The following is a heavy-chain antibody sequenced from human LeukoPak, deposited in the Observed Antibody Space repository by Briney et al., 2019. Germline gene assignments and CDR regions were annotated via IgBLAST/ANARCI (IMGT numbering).Heavy chain of an antibody. CDR3: ARLSDYDVDTSHYMDV. Sequence: SETLSLTCTVSGGSFSSSSYFWGWIRQPPGKGLEWIGSMYYTGNTYYNPSLKSRVTISIDTSKNQFSLKLTSVLAADTADYFCARLSDYDVDTSHYMDVWGKGTTVTVSS. V-gene: IGHV4-39*07. D-gene: IGHD3-22*01. CDR2: MYYTGNT. J-gene: IGHJ6*03. CDR1: GGSFSSSSYF.